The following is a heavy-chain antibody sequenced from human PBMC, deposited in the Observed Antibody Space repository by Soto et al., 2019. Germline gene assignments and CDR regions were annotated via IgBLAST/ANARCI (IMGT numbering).Heavy chain of an antibody. CDR2: IIPLFGTT. Sequence: QVQLVQSGTEVKKPGSSAKVSCKASGGTFSNYVISWVRQAPGQGLEWMGGIIPLFGTTDYAKKFQGRIAITADESTTTVYMDLSSLRFEDTAVYFCEIDVGSGEWSVVWGQGTTVIVSS. D-gene: IGHD3-10*01. J-gene: IGHJ6*02. V-gene: IGHV1-69*01. CDR3: EIDVGSGEWSVV. CDR1: GGTFSNYV.